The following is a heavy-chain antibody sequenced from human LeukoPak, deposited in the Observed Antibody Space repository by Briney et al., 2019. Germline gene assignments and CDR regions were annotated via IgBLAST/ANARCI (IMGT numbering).Heavy chain of an antibody. D-gene: IGHD3-3*01. Sequence: PGGSLRLSCAASGFTFSNHRMSWVRQAPGKGLEWVANIKQDGSEKYYIDSVKGRFAISRDNAKNSLSLQMNSLRAEDTAVYYCARDWGYDLWSGYANWGQGTLVTVSS. CDR2: IKQDGSEK. CDR3: ARDWGYDLWSGYAN. J-gene: IGHJ4*02. CDR1: GFTFSNHR. V-gene: IGHV3-7*01.